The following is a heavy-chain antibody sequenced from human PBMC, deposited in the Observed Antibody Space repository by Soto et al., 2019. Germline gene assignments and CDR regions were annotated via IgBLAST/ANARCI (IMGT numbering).Heavy chain of an antibody. CDR3: ARPHLLLNWFDP. Sequence: TSETLSLTCTVSGGSISSSSYYWGWIRQPPGKGLEWIGSIYYSGSTYYNPSLKSRVTISVDTSKNQFSLKLSSVTAADTAVYYCARPHLLLNWFDPWGQGTLVTVSS. CDR2: IYYSGST. J-gene: IGHJ5*02. D-gene: IGHD2-15*01. V-gene: IGHV4-39*01. CDR1: GGSISSSSYY.